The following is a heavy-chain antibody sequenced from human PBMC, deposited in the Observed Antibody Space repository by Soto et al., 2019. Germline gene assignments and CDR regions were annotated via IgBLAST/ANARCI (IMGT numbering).Heavy chain of an antibody. V-gene: IGHV4-39*01. CDR3: ARQDRDYDILTGYSGYYYYMDV. D-gene: IGHD3-9*01. CDR1: GGSISSNSYY. Sequence: TLSLSCTVSGGSISSNSYYCGWIRQPPGKGLEWIGSIYYSGSTYYNPSLKSRVTISVDTSKNQFSLKLSSVTAADTAVYYCARQDRDYDILTGYSGYYYYMDVWGKGTTVTVSS. CDR2: IYYSGST. J-gene: IGHJ6*03.